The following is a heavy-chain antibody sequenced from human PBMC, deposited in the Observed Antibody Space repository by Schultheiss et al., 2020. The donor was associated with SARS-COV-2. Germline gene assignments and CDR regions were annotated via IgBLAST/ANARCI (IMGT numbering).Heavy chain of an antibody. J-gene: IGHJ4*02. CDR1: GFTFSDYY. CDR2: IKQDGSEK. CDR3: ARDLAAAGTGY. V-gene: IGHV3-7*01. Sequence: GGSLRLSCAASGFTFSDYYMSWIRQAPGKGLEWVANIKQDGSEKYYVDSVKGRFTISRDNAKNSLYLQMNSLRAEDTAVYYCARDLAAAGTGYWGQGTLVTVSS. D-gene: IGHD6-13*01.